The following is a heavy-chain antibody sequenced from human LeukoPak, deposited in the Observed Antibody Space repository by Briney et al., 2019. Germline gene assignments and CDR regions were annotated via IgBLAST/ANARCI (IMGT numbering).Heavy chain of an antibody. CDR2: ISYSGST. D-gene: IGHD4-17*01. Sequence: SETLSLTCTVSGGSISSYNWSWIWQPPGKGLEWIGYISYSGSTNNNPSLKSRVTISVDTSKNQFSLKLSSVTAADTAVYYCARIYGDYGGYYMDVWGKGTTVTVSS. J-gene: IGHJ6*03. V-gene: IGHV4-59*01. CDR1: GGSISSYN. CDR3: ARIYGDYGGYYMDV.